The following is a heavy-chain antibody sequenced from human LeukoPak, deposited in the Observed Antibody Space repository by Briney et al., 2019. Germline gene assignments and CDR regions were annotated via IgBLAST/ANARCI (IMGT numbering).Heavy chain of an antibody. CDR2: TWHDGTNK. J-gene: IGHJ4*02. D-gene: IGHD2-8*01. CDR3: ARNSLNGFYYFDY. V-gene: IGHV3-33*03. Sequence: GGSLRLSCAASGFTFSSFNMHWVRQAPGKGLEWVSFTWHDGTNKYYVDSVEGRFTISRDNSKNMVYLQLNSLRAEDTAVYFCARNSLNGFYYFDYWGQGTLVTVS. CDR1: GFTFSSFN.